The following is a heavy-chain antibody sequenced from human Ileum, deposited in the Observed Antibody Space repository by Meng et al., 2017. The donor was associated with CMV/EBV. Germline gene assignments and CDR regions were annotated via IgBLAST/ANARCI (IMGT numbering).Heavy chain of an antibody. CDR2: ISGSAVGI. D-gene: IGHD3-3*01. CDR1: GFTFRNYA. Sequence: GGFLRLSCAASGFTFRNYAINWVRQAPGKGLEWVSGISGSAVGIYYADSVKGRFAISRDNSKNTLYLQGNSLRAEDTAVYYCAKGAMFGAAFDIWGQGTMVTVSS. V-gene: IGHV3-23*01. J-gene: IGHJ3*02. CDR3: AKGAMFGAAFDI.